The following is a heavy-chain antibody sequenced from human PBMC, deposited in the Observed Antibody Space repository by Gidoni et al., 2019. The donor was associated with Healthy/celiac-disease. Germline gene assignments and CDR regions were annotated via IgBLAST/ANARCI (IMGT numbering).Heavy chain of an antibody. V-gene: IGHV1-69*01. J-gene: IGHJ4*02. Sequence: QVQLVQSGAEVKKPGSSVKVSCQASEGTFSSYAISWVRQAPGQGLEWMGGIIPLFGTANYAQKFQGRVTITADESTSTAYMELSSLRSEDTAVYYCARGGIDPPFVGDYWGQGTLVTVSS. D-gene: IGHD1-1*01. CDR2: IIPLFGTA. CDR3: ARGGIDPPFVGDY. CDR1: EGTFSSYA.